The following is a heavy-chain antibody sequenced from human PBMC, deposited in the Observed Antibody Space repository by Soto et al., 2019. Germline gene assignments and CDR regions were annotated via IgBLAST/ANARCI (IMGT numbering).Heavy chain of an antibody. J-gene: IGHJ4*02. V-gene: IGHV3-23*01. D-gene: IGHD2-2*01. CDR1: GFTFSSYA. CDR2: ISGSGGST. Sequence: GGSLRLSCAASGFTFSSYAMSWVRQAPGKGLEWVSAISGSGGSTYYADSVKGRFTISRDNPKHTLYLQMNSLRAEDTAVYYCSKGKGVVVPAATFDYWGQGTLVTVSS. CDR3: SKGKGVVVPAATFDY.